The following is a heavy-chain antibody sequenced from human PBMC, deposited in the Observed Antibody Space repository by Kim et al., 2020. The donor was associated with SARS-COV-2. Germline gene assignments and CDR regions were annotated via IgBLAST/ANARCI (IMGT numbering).Heavy chain of an antibody. J-gene: IGHJ4*02. CDR1: GGSVSSGSYY. D-gene: IGHD3-3*01. V-gene: IGHV4-61*01. Sequence: SETLSLTCTVSGGSVSSGSYYWSWIRQPPGKGLEWIGYIYYSGSTNYNPSLKSRVTISVDTSKNQFSLKLSSVTAADTAVYYCARWGDYDFWSGYYDTFDYWGQGTLVTVSS. CDR2: IYYSGST. CDR3: ARWGDYDFWSGYYDTFDY.